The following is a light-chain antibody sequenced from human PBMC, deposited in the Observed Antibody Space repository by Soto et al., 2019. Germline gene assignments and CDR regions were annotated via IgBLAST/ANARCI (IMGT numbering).Light chain of an antibody. J-gene: IGKJ5*01. CDR3: QQYGSSPPIT. V-gene: IGKV3-20*01. CDR1: QSVSSSY. CDR2: GAS. Sequence: EIVLTQSPGTLSLSPGERATLSCRASQSVSSSYLAWYQQKPGQAPRLLIYGASSRATGIPDRFSGSGSGTDFTLTISRLYREDFAVYYCQQYGSSPPITFGQGTRREIK.